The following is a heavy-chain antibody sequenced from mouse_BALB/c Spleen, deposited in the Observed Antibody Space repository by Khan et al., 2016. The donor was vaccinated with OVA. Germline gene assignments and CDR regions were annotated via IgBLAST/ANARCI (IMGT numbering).Heavy chain of an antibody. CDR2: VYPGTDNT. D-gene: IGHD3-3*01. CDR3: AREEAVYYFDY. CDR1: GYIFTSYW. J-gene: IGHJ2*01. V-gene: IGHV1-76*01. Sequence: QVQLKQSGAELVRPGTSVKLSCKTSGYIFTSYWIHWVKQRSGQGLEWIARVYPGTDNTYYNENFKDKATLTADKSSTTVYLQLSSLKSEDSAVFCCAREEAVYYFDYWGQGTTLTVSS.